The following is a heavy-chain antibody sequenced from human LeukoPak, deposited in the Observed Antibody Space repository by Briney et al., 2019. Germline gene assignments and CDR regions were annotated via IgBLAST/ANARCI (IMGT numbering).Heavy chain of an antibody. J-gene: IGHJ3*01. CDR1: GFTFSSYG. V-gene: IGHV3-21*05. CDR2: IRYSANDV. CDR3: ARDDMLERPSFDV. Sequence: GRSLRLSCAASGFTFSSYGMHWVRQAPGKGLEWIPYIRYSANDVYYADSVKGRFTISRDNAKKSLYLQMNSLRADDTAVCYCARDDMLERPSFDVWGQGTMVTVSS. D-gene: IGHD1-1*01.